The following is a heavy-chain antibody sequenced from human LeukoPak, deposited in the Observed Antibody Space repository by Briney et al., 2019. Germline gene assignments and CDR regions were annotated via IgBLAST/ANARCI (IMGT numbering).Heavy chain of an antibody. J-gene: IGHJ4*02. V-gene: IGHV4-4*02. CDR2: IYHSGST. Sequence: PSETLSLTCAVSGGSISSSNWWSWVRPPPGKGLEWIGEIYHSGSTNYNPSLKSRVTISVDKSKNQFSLKLSSVTAADTAVYYCARGRHEPSLITMVRGGQAPNDYWGQGTLVTVSS. D-gene: IGHD3-10*01. CDR1: GGSISSSNW. CDR3: ARGRHEPSLITMVRGGQAPNDY.